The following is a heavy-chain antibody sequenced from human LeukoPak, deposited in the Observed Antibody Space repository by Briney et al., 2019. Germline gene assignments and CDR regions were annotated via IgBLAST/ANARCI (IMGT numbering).Heavy chain of an antibody. CDR2: ISSSGSTI. CDR1: GFTFSSYE. J-gene: IGHJ6*03. D-gene: IGHD3-10*02. V-gene: IGHV3-48*03. CDR3: AELGIIMIGGV. Sequence: SLRFSCAAAGFTFSSYEMNWDGQAPGKGLDWVSYISSSGSTIYYADSVKGRFSISRDSAVHSLYLQMNSLRAEDTAVYYCAELGIIMIGGVWGKGTTVIIS.